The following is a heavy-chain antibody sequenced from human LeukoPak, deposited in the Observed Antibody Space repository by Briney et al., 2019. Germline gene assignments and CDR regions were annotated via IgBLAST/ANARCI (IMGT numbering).Heavy chain of an antibody. J-gene: IGHJ1*01. V-gene: IGHV1-69*01. CDR2: IIPIFGTA. CDR1: GGTFSSYA. CDR3: ARDLSGDGYNTRYFQH. Sequence: ASVKVSCKASGGTFSSYAISWVRQSPGQGLKWMGGIIPIFGTANYAQKFQGRVTITADESTSTAYMELSSLRSEDTAVYYCARDLSGDGYNTRYFQHWGQGTLVTVSS. D-gene: IGHD5-24*01.